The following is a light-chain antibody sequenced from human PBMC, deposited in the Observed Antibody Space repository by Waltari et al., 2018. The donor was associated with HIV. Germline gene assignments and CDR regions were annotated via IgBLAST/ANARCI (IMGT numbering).Light chain of an antibody. CDR1: QSVSTY. J-gene: IGKJ4*01. CDR3: QQRSNWLSLS. Sequence: EIVLTQSPATLSLSPGERATLSCRASQSVSTYLAWYQQRPGQAPRLLIYGASNRATGIPVRFSGSGSGTEFTLTISSLEPEDFAVYYCQQRSNWLSLSFGGGTKVEIK. V-gene: IGKV3-11*01. CDR2: GAS.